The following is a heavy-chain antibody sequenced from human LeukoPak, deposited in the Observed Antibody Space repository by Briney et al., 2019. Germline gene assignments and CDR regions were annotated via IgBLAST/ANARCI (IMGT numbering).Heavy chain of an antibody. CDR1: GGSISSSSYY. CDR2: IYYSGST. Sequence: TSEALSLTCTVSGGSISSSSYYWGWIRQPPGKGLEWIGSIYYSGSTYYNPSLMSRVTISVDTSKNQFSLKLSSVTAADTAVYYCARVYYYDSSGYYYVGWFDPWGQGTLVTVSS. CDR3: ARVYYYDSSGYYYVGWFDP. V-gene: IGHV4-39*07. D-gene: IGHD3-22*01. J-gene: IGHJ5*02.